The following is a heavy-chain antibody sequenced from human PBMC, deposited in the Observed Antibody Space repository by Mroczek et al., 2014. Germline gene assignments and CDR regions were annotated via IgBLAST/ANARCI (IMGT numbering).Heavy chain of an antibody. V-gene: IGHV3-30-3*01. CDR1: GFTFSSYA. CDR2: ISYDGSNK. D-gene: IGHD3-10*01. CDR3: ASSWGYYGSGRPHDLDY. J-gene: IGHJ4*02. Sequence: QVQLVQSGGGVVQPGRSLRLSCAASGFTFSSYAMHWVRQAPGKGLEWVAVISYDGSNKYYADSVKGRFTISRDNSKNTLYLQMNSLRAEDTAVYYCASSWGYYGSGRPHDLDYWGQGTLVTVSS.